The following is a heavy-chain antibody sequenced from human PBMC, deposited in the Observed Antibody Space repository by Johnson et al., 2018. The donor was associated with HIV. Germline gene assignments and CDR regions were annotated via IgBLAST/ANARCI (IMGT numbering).Heavy chain of an antibody. V-gene: IGHV3-15*01. CDR3: ARNQGRRNYYDAFDI. Sequence: EVQLVESAGGLVQPGGSLRLSCAASGFTFTNAWMSWVRQAPGKGLEWLGRIKSETDDGSNKYYADSVKGRFTISRDNSKKMLYLQMNSLSAEDTAVYYCARNQGRRNYYDAFDIWGQGTMVTVSS. D-gene: IGHD1-7*01. CDR1: GFTFTNAW. CDR2: IKSETDDGSNK. J-gene: IGHJ3*02.